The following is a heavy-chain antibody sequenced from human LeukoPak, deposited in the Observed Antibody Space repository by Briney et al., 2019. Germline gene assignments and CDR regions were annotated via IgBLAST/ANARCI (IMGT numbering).Heavy chain of an antibody. V-gene: IGHV3-48*03. Sequence: GGSLRLSCAASGFTFSSYEMNWVRQAPGKGLGWVSYISHSGSTIYYADSVKGRFTISRDNAKNSLFLQMNSLRAEDTAIYYCARRNYADYWGQGTLVTVSS. CDR1: GFTFSSYE. J-gene: IGHJ4*02. CDR3: ARRNYADY. CDR2: ISHSGSTI.